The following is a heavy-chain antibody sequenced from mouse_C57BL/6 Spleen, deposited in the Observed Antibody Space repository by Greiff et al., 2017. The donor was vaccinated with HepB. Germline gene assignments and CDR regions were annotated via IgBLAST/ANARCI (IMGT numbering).Heavy chain of an antibody. J-gene: IGHJ4*01. CDR1: GYAFSSSW. CDR2: IYPGDGDT. D-gene: IGHD3-1*01. CDR3: ARSGRNGAMDY. Sequence: LEESGPELVKPGASVKISCKASGYAFSSSWMNWVKQRPGKGLEWIGRIYPGDGDTNYNGKFKGKATLTADKSSSTAYMQLSSLTSEDSAVYFCARSGRNGAMDYWGQGTSVTVSS. V-gene: IGHV1-82*01.